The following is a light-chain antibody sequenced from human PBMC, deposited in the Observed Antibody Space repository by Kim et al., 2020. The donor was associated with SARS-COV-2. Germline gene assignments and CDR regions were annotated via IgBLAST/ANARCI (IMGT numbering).Light chain of an antibody. Sequence: SPGERATLSCRASESVFSRYSAWYQHKPGQAPRLLIYAAYNRATGIPDRFSGSGSGTDFTLTISRLEPEDSAVYYCQQYGSSRWTFGQGTKVDIK. V-gene: IGKV3-20*01. J-gene: IGKJ1*01. CDR3: QQYGSSRWT. CDR2: AAY. CDR1: ESVFSRY.